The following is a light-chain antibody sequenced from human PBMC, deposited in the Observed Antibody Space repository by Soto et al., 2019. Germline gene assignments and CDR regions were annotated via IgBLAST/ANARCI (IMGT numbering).Light chain of an antibody. CDR3: HQYNNYPYT. J-gene: IGKJ2*01. V-gene: IGKV1-5*03. Sequence: DIQMTQSPSTLSASVGDRVTITCRASQSINNWLAWYQQKPGKAPKLLIYKASSLESGVPSRFSGSGSGTEFTLTISSLQPDDFATYYCHQYNNYPYTFGQGTELEIK. CDR1: QSINNW. CDR2: KAS.